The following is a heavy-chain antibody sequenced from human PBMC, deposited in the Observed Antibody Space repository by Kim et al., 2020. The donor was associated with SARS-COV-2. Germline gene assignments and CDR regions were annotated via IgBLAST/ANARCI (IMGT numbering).Heavy chain of an antibody. CDR1: GGSFSGYY. D-gene: IGHD6-13*01. V-gene: IGHV4-34*01. CDR2: INHSGST. J-gene: IGHJ4*02. CDR3: ARGRGAAVLRKRSLSPDY. Sequence: SETLSLTCAVYGGSFSGYYWSWIRQPPGKGLEWIGEINHSGSTNYNPSLKSRVTISVDTSKNQFSLKLSSVTAADTAVYYCARGRGAAVLRKRSLSPDYWGQGTLVTVSS.